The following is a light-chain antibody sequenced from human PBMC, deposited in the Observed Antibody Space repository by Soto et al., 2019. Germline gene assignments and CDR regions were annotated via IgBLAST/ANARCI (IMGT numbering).Light chain of an antibody. V-gene: IGLV2-14*01. CDR3: LSYTSSGTYV. J-gene: IGLJ1*01. Sequence: QSVLTQPASVSGSPGQSITISCTGTSSDVGNYKYVSWYQQHPGKAPKLIIYEVSNRPSGVSDRFSGSKSGNTASLTISGLQAEDETDYYCLSYTSSGTYVFGTGTKVTGL. CDR1: SSDVGNYKY. CDR2: EVS.